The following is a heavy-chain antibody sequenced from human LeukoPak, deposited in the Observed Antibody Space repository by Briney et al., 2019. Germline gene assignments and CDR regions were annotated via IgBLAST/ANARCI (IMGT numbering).Heavy chain of an antibody. D-gene: IGHD5-12*01. J-gene: IGHJ4*02. V-gene: IGHV3-7*01. CDR2: IKQDGSEK. Sequence: GGSLRLSCADSGFTFSSYWMSWVRQAPGKGLEWVANIKQDGSEKYYVDSVKGRFTISRDNAKNSLYLQMNSLRAEDTAVYYCAATIVDIVATDNAWGQGTLVTVSS. CDR1: GFTFSSYW. CDR3: AATIVDIVATDNA.